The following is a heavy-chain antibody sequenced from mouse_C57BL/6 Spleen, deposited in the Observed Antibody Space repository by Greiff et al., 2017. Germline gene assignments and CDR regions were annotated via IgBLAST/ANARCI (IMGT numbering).Heavy chain of an antibody. CDR1: GYAFSSYW. V-gene: IGHV1-80*01. CDR3: ARKNGYYLYWYFDV. J-gene: IGHJ1*03. CDR2: IYPGDGDT. D-gene: IGHD2-3*01. Sequence: VKLQQSGAELVKPGASVKISCKASGYAFSSYWMNWVKQRPGKGLEWIGQIYPGDGDTNYNGKFKGKATLTADKSSSTAYMQLSSLTSEDSAVYFCARKNGYYLYWYFDVWGTGTTVTVSS.